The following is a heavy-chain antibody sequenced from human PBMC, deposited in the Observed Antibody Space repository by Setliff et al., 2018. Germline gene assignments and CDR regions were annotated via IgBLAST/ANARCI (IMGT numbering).Heavy chain of an antibody. CDR1: GYTFTSYA. V-gene: IGHV7-4-1*02. CDR3: ARGDVWVVGGAFDI. J-gene: IGHJ3*02. D-gene: IGHD3-10*02. Sequence: ASVKVSCKASGYTFTSYAMNWVRQAPGQGLEWIGWINTNTGNPTYAQGFTGRFVFTLDTSVSTAYLQISSLKAEDTAVYYCARGDVWVVGGAFDIWGQGTMVTVSS. CDR2: INTNTGNP.